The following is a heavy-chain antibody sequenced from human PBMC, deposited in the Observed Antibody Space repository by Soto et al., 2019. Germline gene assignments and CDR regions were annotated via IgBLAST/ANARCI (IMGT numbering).Heavy chain of an antibody. CDR2: IYWDDDK. V-gene: IGHV2-5*02. Sequence: QITLNESGPTVVRPTETLTLTCRFSGFSLTTSGVGVCWIRQSPGKAPEWLALIYWDDDKRYSASLKSRLTITKDNYKKKVVLTVSDLDPTDTATYYCAHRVLRTVFGLVTTTAIYFDFWGQGTPVAVSS. D-gene: IGHD3-3*01. CDR3: AHRVLRTVFGLVTTTAIYFDF. J-gene: IGHJ4*02. CDR1: GFSLTTSGVG.